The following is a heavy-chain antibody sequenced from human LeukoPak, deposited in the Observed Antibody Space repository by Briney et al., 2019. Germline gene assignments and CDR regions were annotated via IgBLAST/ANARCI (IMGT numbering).Heavy chain of an antibody. V-gene: IGHV3-21*01. CDR3: ARGDDYGDYFARANWFDP. CDR1: GFTFSSYS. D-gene: IGHD4-17*01. J-gene: IGHJ5*02. Sequence: GGSLRLPCAASGFTFSSYSMNWVRQAPGKGLEWVSSISSSSSYIYYADSVKGRFTISRDNAKNSLYLQMNSLRAEDTAVYYCARGDDYGDYFARANWFDPWGQGTLVTVSS. CDR2: ISSSSSYI.